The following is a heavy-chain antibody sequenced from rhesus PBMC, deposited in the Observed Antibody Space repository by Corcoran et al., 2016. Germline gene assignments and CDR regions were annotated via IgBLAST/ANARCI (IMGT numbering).Heavy chain of an antibody. CDR1: GFTFSSYG. CDR2: ISNYGRKK. D-gene: IGHD6-25*01. V-gene: IGHV3-54*02. J-gene: IGHJ4*01. Sequence: EVQVVESGGGLVQPGGSLRLSCTASGFTFSSYGMHWVRQAPGKGLEWVAVISNYGRKKNYGDSVKERVTISRDNSKDMLYLQMNNLKVEDTAVYYCARGEWAAGLINFDCWGQGVLVTVSS. CDR3: ARGEWAAGLINFDC.